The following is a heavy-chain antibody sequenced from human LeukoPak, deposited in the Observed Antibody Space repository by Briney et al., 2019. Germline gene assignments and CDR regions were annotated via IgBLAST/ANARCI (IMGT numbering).Heavy chain of an antibody. D-gene: IGHD3-10*01. CDR1: GFTFDAYA. CDR2: ISWNSGST. CDR3: AKAGHYGSGSYYSDY. V-gene: IGHV3-9*01. Sequence: GGSLRLSCAASGFTFDAYAMHWVRQAPGKGLEWVTGISWNSGSTGYANSVKGRFTVSRDNSKNTLYLQMSSLRAGDTAVYYCAKAGHYGSGSYYSDYWGRGTLVTVSP. J-gene: IGHJ4*02.